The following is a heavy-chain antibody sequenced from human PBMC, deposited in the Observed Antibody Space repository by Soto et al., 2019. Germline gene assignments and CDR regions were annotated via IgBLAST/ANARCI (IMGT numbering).Heavy chain of an antibody. CDR1: GFTFISYA. CDR2: ISGSGGST. CDR3: AKVSVAATKQRNWFDP. Sequence: GGSLRLSCAASGFTFISYAMSWVLQAPWKGLEWVSAISGSGGSTYYADSVKGRFTISRDNSKNTLYLQMNSLRAEDTAVYYCAKVSVAATKQRNWFDPWGQGTLVTVSS. V-gene: IGHV3-23*01. D-gene: IGHD2-15*01. J-gene: IGHJ5*02.